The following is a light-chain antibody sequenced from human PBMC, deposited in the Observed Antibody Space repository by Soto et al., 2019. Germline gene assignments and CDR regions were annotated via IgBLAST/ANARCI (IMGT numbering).Light chain of an antibody. CDR1: QSVSSSY. V-gene: IGKV3-20*01. J-gene: IGKJ5*01. CDR3: QQYGSPLIT. Sequence: EIVLTQSPGTLSLSPGKRATLSCRASQSVSSSYLAWYQQRPGQAPRLLMYGATTRATRIPDSFSGSGSGTDFTLTISRLEPEDFAVYDCQQYGSPLITLGQWTRLEI. CDR2: GAT.